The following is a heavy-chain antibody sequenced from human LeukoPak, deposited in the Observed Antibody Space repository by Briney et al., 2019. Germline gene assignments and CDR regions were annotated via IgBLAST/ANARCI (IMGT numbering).Heavy chain of an antibody. Sequence: ASVKVSCKASGYTFTGYCMHWVRQAPGQGLEWMGWINPNSGGTNYAQKFQGRVTMTRDTSISTAYMELSRLRSDDTAVYYCATGREGATTSGIGCWGEGTLVTVSS. CDR3: ATGREGATTSGIGC. J-gene: IGHJ4*02. V-gene: IGHV1-2*02. CDR1: GYTFTGYC. D-gene: IGHD1-26*01. CDR2: INPNSGGT.